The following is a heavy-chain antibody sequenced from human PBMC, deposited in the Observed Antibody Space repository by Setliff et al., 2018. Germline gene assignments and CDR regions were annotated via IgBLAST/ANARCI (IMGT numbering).Heavy chain of an antibody. CDR1: GYTFTAYY. CDR2: INPSSGGT. Sequence: VASVKVSCKASGYTFTAYYIHWVRQAPGQGLEWMGWINPSSGGTKYAHKFQGRVTMTRDTSISAAYMELITLRSDDTALYYCARDPLPKHYDVVTGYYSAPNYYYMDVWGKGTTVTVSS. J-gene: IGHJ6*03. D-gene: IGHD3-9*01. V-gene: IGHV1-2*02. CDR3: ARDPLPKHYDVVTGYYSAPNYYYMDV.